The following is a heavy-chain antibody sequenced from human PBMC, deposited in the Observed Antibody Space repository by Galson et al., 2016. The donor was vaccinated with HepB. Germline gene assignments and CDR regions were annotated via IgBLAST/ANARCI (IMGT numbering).Heavy chain of an antibody. J-gene: IGHJ4*02. CDR2: ISSGSSYI. Sequence: LRLSCAASGFTFSSYYMNWVRQAPGKGLEWVSSISSGSSYIYYADSVKGRFTMSRDESKKMLYLQMNNLSAEDTALYYCVRGTLGYLDHWGQGTPVTVSS. D-gene: IGHD6-13*01. CDR3: VRGTLGYLDH. CDR1: GFTFSSYY. V-gene: IGHV3-21*04.